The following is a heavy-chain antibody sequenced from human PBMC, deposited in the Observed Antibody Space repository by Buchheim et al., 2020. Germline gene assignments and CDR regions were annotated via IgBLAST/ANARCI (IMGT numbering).Heavy chain of an antibody. CDR3: ARDEYSSSWYGYFQH. CDR2: IIPIFGTA. D-gene: IGHD6-13*01. CDR1: GYTFTGYY. Sequence: QVQLVQSGAEVKKPGASVKVSCKASGYTFTGYYMHWVRQAPGQGLEWMGGIIPIFGTANYAQKFQGRVTITADESTSTAYMELSSLRSEDTAVYYCARDEYSSSWYGYFQHWGQGTL. V-gene: IGHV1-69*01. J-gene: IGHJ1*01.